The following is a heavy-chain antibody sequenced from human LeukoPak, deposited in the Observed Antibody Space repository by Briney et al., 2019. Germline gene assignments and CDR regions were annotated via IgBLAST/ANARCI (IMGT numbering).Heavy chain of an antibody. J-gene: IGHJ3*02. Sequence: GASVKVSCKASGYTFTGYYMHWVRQAPGQGLEWMGIINPSGGSTSYAQKFQGRVTMTRDMSTSTVYMELSSLRSEDTAVYYCARDSSYVWGSYRPAAFDIWGQGTMVTVSS. CDR2: INPSGGST. V-gene: IGHV1-46*01. D-gene: IGHD3-16*02. CDR3: ARDSSYVWGSYRPAAFDI. CDR1: GYTFTGYY.